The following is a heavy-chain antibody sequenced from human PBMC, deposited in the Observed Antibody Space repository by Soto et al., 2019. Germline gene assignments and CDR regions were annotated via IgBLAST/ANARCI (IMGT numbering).Heavy chain of an antibody. CDR1: GYTFTDYY. D-gene: IGHD6-6*01. CDR2: INPNSGGT. J-gene: IGHJ3*02. V-gene: IGHV1-2*04. CDR3: ARGISSIAAAGWLTAFDI. Sequence: ASVKVSCKASGYTFTDYYMHWVRQAPGQGLEWMGWINPNSGGTNYAQKFQGWVTMTRDTSISTAYMELSRLRSDDTAVYYCARGISSIAAAGWLTAFDIWGQGTMVTVSS.